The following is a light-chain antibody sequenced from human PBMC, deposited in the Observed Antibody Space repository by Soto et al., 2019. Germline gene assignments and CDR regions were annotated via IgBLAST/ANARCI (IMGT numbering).Light chain of an antibody. CDR2: KAS. Sequence: DVQMTQSPSTLSGSVGDRVTITCRASQTIRSWLAWDQQKPGKAPKLLIYKASTLKSGVPSRFSGSGSGTEFTLTISSLQPDDFATYYCQHYNSYSEAFGQGTKVDI. CDR1: QTIRSW. CDR3: QHYNSYSEA. J-gene: IGKJ1*01. V-gene: IGKV1-5*03.